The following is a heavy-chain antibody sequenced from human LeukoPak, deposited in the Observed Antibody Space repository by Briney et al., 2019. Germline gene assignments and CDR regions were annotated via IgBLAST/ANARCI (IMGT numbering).Heavy chain of an antibody. V-gene: IGHV3-30*18. CDR3: AKDRLGNFDY. D-gene: IGHD6-19*01. Sequence: PGGSLRLSCAASGFTFSSYGMHWVRQAPGKGLEWVALISYDGSNKYYADSVKGRFTISRDNSKNTLYLQMNSLRAEDTAVYYCAKDRLGNFDYWGQGTLVTVSS. CDR1: GFTFSSYG. J-gene: IGHJ4*02. CDR2: ISYDGSNK.